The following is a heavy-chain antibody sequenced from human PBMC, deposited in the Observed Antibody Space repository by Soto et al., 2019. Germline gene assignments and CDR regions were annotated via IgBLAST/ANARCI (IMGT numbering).Heavy chain of an antibody. CDR1: GYTFTSYG. CDR3: ATRSPAFDY. J-gene: IGHJ4*02. Sequence: QVKLVQSGPEVKKPGASVKVSCKTSGYTFTSYGISWVRQAPGQGLEWMGWITTDKGKTTYAQKFQGRVTMTTDTSTSTAYTEMRSLRSDDTAVYYCATRSPAFDYWGQGTLVTVSS. V-gene: IGHV1-18*01. CDR2: ITTDKGKT.